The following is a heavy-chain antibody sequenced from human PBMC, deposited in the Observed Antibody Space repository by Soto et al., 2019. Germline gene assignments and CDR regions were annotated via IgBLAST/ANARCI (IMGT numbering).Heavy chain of an antibody. V-gene: IGHV1-8*01. CDR3: ARANYVLLWFGTDNYFDP. D-gene: IGHD3-10*01. J-gene: IGHJ5*02. CDR1: GYTFTSYD. CDR2: MNPNSGNT. Sequence: ASVKVSCKASGYTFTSYDINWVRQATGQGLEWMGWMNPNSGNTGYAQKFQGRVTMTRNTSISTAYMELSSLRSEDTAVYYCARANYVLLWFGTDNYFDPWGQGTLVTVSS.